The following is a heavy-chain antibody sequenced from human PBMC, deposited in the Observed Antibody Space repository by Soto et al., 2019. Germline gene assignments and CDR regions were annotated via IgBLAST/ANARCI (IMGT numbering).Heavy chain of an antibody. CDR3: ARATPVAAAAGIIDY. Sequence: SETLSLTCTVSGGSISSYYWSWIRQPPGKGLEWIGYIYYSGSTNYNPSLKSRVTISVDTSKNQFSLKLSSVTAADTAVYYCARATPVAAAAGIIDYWGQGTLVTVSS. J-gene: IGHJ4*02. CDR1: GGSISSYY. CDR2: IYYSGST. V-gene: IGHV4-59*08. D-gene: IGHD6-13*01.